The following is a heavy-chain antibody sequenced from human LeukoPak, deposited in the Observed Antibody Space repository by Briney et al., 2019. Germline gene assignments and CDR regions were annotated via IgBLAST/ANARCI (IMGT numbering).Heavy chain of an antibody. J-gene: IGHJ4*02. Sequence: ASVKVSCKASGYTFTSYGISWVRQAPGQGLEWMGWISAYNGNTKYAQTLQGRVTMTTDTSTSTAYMELRSLRSDDTAVFYCARGHRTAAYDSSGSDYWGQGTLVTVS. CDR1: GYTFTSYG. D-gene: IGHD3-22*01. CDR3: ARGHRTAAYDSSGSDY. V-gene: IGHV1-18*01. CDR2: ISAYNGNT.